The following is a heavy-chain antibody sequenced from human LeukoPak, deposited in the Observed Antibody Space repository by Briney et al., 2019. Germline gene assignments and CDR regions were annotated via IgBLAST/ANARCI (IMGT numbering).Heavy chain of an antibody. D-gene: IGHD2-2*01. V-gene: IGHV3-7*01. CDR2: IKPDGREQ. Sequence: GGSLRLPCAASGFTFSSHWMSWVRQVPGKRLEWVGNIKPDGREQYYVDSVKGRFTVSRDNAKNSLYLQMNSLRAEDTAVYYCARDRRGTSLPPWGQGTLVTVSS. CDR1: GFTFSSHW. J-gene: IGHJ5*02. CDR3: ARDRRGTSLPP.